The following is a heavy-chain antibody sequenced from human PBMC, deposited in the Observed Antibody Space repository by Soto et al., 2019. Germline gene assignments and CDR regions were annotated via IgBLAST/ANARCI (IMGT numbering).Heavy chain of an antibody. CDR2: IYYSGST. CDR3: ARGYIGRYFNDY. J-gene: IGHJ4*02. Sequence: SETLSLTCTVSGGSISSYYWSWIRQPPGKGLEWIGYIYYSGSTNYNPSLKSRVTISVDTSKNQFSLKLSSVTAADTAVYYCARGYIGRYFNDYWGQGTLVTVS. CDR1: GGSISSYY. D-gene: IGHD3-9*01. V-gene: IGHV4-59*01.